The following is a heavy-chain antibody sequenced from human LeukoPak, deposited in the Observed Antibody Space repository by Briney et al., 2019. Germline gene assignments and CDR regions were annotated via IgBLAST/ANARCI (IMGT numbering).Heavy chain of an antibody. CDR2: IYHSGST. J-gene: IGHJ4*02. CDR3: AVGGRNIVS. CDR1: GGSFSGYY. Sequence: SETLSLTHSVYGGSFSGYYWSWIRQPPGKGLEWIGEIYHSGSTNYNPPLKTRVTLSVDTPKNQLSLKLRSVTAADTPVYSCAVGGRNIVSWGQRALFTVSP. V-gene: IGHV4-34*01.